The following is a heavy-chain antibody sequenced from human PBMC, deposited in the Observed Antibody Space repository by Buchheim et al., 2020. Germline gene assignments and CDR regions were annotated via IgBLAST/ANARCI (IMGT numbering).Heavy chain of an antibody. V-gene: IGHV3-21*01. D-gene: IGHD3-10*01. J-gene: IGHJ4*02. CDR1: GFTFSSYS. Sequence: EVQLVESGGGLVKPGGSLRLSCAASGFTFSSYSMNWVRQAPGKGLEWVSSISSSSSYIYYADSVKGRFTISRDNAKNSMYLQMICLMAEDTAVYDCARAYSPWVLGDPSGFNYFDYWSQGTL. CDR3: ARAYSPWVLGDPSGFNYFDY. CDR2: ISSSSSYI.